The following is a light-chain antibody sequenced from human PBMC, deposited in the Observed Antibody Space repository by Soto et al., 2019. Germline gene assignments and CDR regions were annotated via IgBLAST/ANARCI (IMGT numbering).Light chain of an antibody. CDR2: SNN. V-gene: IGLV1-44*01. CDR3: SAWDDSLSGPG. J-gene: IGLJ2*01. Sequence: QSVLTQPPSASGAPGQRVAISCSGSSSNIGTNTVNWYRQLPGTAPKLLIYSNNKRPSGVPARCSGSKSGTSASLAISGLQSEDEADDYCSAWDDSLSGPGFGGGTKLTVL. CDR1: SSNIGTNT.